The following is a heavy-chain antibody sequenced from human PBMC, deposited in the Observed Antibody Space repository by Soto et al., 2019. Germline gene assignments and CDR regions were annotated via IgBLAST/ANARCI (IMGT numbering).Heavy chain of an antibody. CDR2: ISGSGGST. V-gene: IGHV3-23*01. Sequence: EVQLLESGGGLVQPGGSLRLSCAASGFTFSSYAMSWVRQAPGKGLEWVSAISGSGGSTYYADSVKGRFTISRDNSKNSRYLQMNSVRGEDTAVYYCAKGRSCTNGVCINWFDPWGQGTLVTVSS. D-gene: IGHD2-8*01. CDR1: GFTFSSYA. J-gene: IGHJ5*02. CDR3: AKGRSCTNGVCINWFDP.